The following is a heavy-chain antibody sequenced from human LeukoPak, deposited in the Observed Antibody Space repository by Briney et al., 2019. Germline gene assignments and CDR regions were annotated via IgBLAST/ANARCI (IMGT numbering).Heavy chain of an antibody. CDR3: ARGYCGGDCYTLVYYYYYGMDV. Sequence: PSETLSLTCTVSGGSISSYYWSWIRQPPGKGLEWIGYIYYSGSTNYNPSLKSRVTISVDTSKNQFSLKLSSVTAADTAVYYCARGYCGGDCYTLVYYYYYGMDVWGQGTTVTVSS. V-gene: IGHV4-59*08. CDR1: GGSISSYY. CDR2: IYYSGST. J-gene: IGHJ6*02. D-gene: IGHD2-21*02.